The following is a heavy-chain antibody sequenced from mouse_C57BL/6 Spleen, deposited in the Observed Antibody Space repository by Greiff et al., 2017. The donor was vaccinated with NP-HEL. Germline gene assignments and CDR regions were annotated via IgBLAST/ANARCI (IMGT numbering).Heavy chain of an antibody. D-gene: IGHD2-3*01. CDR1: GYSITSGYY. CDR3: AREDRLLFAY. J-gene: IGHJ3*01. Sequence: EVKLLESGPGLVKPSQSLSLTCSVTGYSITSGYYWNWIRQFPGNKLEWMGYISYDGSNNYNPSLKNRISITRDTSKNQFFLKLNSVTTEDTATYYCAREDRLLFAYWGQGTLVTVSA. CDR2: ISYDGSN. V-gene: IGHV3-6*01.